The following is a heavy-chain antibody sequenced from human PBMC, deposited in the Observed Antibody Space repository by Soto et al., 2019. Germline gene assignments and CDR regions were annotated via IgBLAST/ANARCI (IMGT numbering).Heavy chain of an antibody. V-gene: IGHV1-2*02. CDR1: GYTFPGNY. J-gene: IGHJ4*02. CDR3: ARRYCSSSGCSHYFDY. D-gene: IGHD2-2*01. CDR2: INPTSGGT. Sequence: ASVKVSCKASGYTFPGNYMHWVRQAPGQGLEWMALINPTSGGTNYAQKFQGRVTMTWDTSISTAYMELSRLRSDDTAIYYCARRYCSSSGCSHYFDYWGQGTLVTVS.